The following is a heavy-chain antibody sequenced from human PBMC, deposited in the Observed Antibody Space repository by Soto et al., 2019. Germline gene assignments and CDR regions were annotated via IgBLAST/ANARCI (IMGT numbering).Heavy chain of an antibody. V-gene: IGHV3-33*01. CDR2: IWFDGSNK. D-gene: IGHD5-12*01. CDR3: ARDHSGYYFDY. CDR1: GFTFSNYG. Sequence: GGSLRLSCAASGFTFSNYGMHWVRQAPGKGLEWVAVIWFDGSNKYYADSVKGRFTISRDDSKNTLYLQMNSLRAEDTAVYYCARDHSGYYFDYWGQGALVTVSS. J-gene: IGHJ4*02.